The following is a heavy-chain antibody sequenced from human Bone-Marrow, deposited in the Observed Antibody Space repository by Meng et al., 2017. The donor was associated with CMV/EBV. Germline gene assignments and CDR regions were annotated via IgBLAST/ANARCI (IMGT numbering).Heavy chain of an antibody. Sequence: GESLKISCAASGFTFSSYAMHWVRQAPGKGLEWVAVISYDGSNKYYADSVKGRFTISRDNAKNSLYLQMNSLRAEDTAVYYCARDRQHCSSTSCYWPYYYGMDVWGQGPTVTVPS. V-gene: IGHV3-30*04. D-gene: IGHD2-2*01. J-gene: IGHJ6*02. CDR3: ARDRQHCSSTSCYWPYYYGMDV. CDR1: GFTFSSYA. CDR2: ISYDGSNK.